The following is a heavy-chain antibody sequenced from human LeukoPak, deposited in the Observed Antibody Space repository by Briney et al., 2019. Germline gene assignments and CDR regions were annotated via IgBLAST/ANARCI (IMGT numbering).Heavy chain of an antibody. V-gene: IGHV1-2*02. CDR2: INPNSGGT. CDR3: ARAGLGYSSSWDYYYYMDV. J-gene: IGHJ6*03. D-gene: IGHD6-13*01. Sequence: GASVKVSCKASGYTFTAYYMHWVRQAPGQGLEWMGWINPNSGGTNYAQNFQGRVTMTRDTSISTAYMELNRLRSDDTAVYYCARAGLGYSSSWDYYYYMDVWGKGTTVTVSS. CDR1: GYTFTAYY.